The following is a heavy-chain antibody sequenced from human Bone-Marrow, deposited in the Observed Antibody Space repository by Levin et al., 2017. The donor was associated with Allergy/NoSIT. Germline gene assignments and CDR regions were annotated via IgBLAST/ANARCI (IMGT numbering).Heavy chain of an antibody. CDR1: GFAVSDNY. V-gene: IGHV3-53*01. Sequence: RAGGSLRLSCAASGFAVSDNYMSWVRQAPGKGLEWVSIIYNDGRTYYTDSVKGRFTISKDTSENRLYLQMNSLRAEDTAVYYCARDTGMAIHDYWGQGTLVTVSS. CDR2: IYNDGRT. CDR3: ARDTGMAIHDY. J-gene: IGHJ4*02. D-gene: IGHD5-18*01.